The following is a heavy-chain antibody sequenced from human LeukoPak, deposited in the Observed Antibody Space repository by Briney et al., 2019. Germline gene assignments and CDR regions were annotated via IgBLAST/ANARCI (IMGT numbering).Heavy chain of an antibody. CDR2: IESDGSST. D-gene: IGHD4-17*01. CDR1: GFTFRTYW. CDR3: ARETPYGDDAFDI. V-gene: IGHV3-74*01. J-gene: IGHJ3*02. Sequence: GGSLRLSCAASGFTFRTYWMNWVRQAPGKGLVWVSRIESDGSSTSYADSVKGRFTISRDNAKNSLYLQMNSLRDEDTAVYYCARETPYGDDAFDIWGQGTMVTVSS.